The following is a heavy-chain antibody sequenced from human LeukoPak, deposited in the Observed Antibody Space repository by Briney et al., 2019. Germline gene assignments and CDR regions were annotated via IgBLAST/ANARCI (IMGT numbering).Heavy chain of an antibody. V-gene: IGHV4-34*01. D-gene: IGHD2/OR15-2a*01. CDR2: INHSGST. CDR1: GGSFSGYY. J-gene: IGHJ5*02. Sequence: SETLSLTCAVYGGSFSGYYWSWIRQPPGKGLEWIGEINHSGSTNYNPSLKSRVTISVDTSKNQFSLKLSSVTAADTAVYYCAREAPFLRDWFDPWGQGTLVTVSS. CDR3: AREAPFLRDWFDP.